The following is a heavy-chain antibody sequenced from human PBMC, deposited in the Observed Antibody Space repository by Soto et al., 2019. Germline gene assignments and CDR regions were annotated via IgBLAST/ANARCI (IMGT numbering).Heavy chain of an antibody. J-gene: IGHJ4*02. CDR3: ARRYGSCFDY. V-gene: IGHV4-61*08. Sequence: PSETPSLTCAVSGGPISSGGYSWSWIRQPPGRGLEWIGYIYHSGSTNYNPSLKSRVTISVDTSKNQFSLKLSSVTAADTDVYYCARRYGSCFDYWGQGTLVTVSS. D-gene: IGHD5-18*01. CDR1: GGPISSGGYS. CDR2: IYHSGST.